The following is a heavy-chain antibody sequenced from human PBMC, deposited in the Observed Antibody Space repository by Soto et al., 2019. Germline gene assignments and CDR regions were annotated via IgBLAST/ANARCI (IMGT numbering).Heavy chain of an antibody. Sequence: QVQLQESGPGLVKPSETLSLTCTVSGGSISSYYWSWIRQPAGKGLEWIGRIYTSGSTNYNPSLKSRVTMSVETSKNHSSLKLSSVTAADTAVYYCARSPPSRYYDFWSGYYGDYGMDVWGQGTTVTVSS. V-gene: IGHV4-4*07. J-gene: IGHJ6*02. CDR1: GGSISSYY. CDR2: IYTSGST. D-gene: IGHD3-3*01. CDR3: ARSPPSRYYDFWSGYYGDYGMDV.